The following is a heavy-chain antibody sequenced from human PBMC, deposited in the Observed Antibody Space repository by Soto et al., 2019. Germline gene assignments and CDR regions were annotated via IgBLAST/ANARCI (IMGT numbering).Heavy chain of an antibody. D-gene: IGHD6-19*01. Sequence: EVQLVESGGGLVKPGGSLGLSCAGSGFTFSKAWMTWVRQAPGNGLEWVGRIKSKADGGTIDYAAPGKGRFSISRDDAKNTLYLQMNSLKTEDTALYSCTAAYSYSSTLDFAYWGQGAVVSASS. V-gene: IGHV3-15*01. CDR3: TAAYSYSSTLDFAY. CDR2: IKSKADGGTI. CDR1: GFTFSKAW. J-gene: IGHJ4*02.